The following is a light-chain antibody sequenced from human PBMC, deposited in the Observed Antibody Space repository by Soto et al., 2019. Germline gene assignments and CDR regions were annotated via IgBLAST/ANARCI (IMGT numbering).Light chain of an antibody. CDR1: SSNIGSNT. V-gene: IGLV1-44*01. CDR2: SNN. Sequence: QSVLTQPPSASGTPGQRVTISCSGSSSNIGSNTVNWYQQLPGTATKLLIYSNNKRPSGVPDRFSGSKSGTSASLAISGLQSEDEADYYCAAWDDSLNGRVFGGGTKLTVL. CDR3: AAWDDSLNGRV. J-gene: IGLJ3*02.